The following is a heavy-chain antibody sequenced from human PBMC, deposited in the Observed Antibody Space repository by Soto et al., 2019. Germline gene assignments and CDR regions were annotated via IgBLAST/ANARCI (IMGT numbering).Heavy chain of an antibody. CDR3: GYCSGGGMNGFDI. J-gene: IGHJ3*02. D-gene: IGHD2-15*01. Sequence: GESLKISCKGSGYSFTNYWIGGVRQMPGKGLEWMAIIYPGDSDTRYSPSFQGQVTISADKSISTAYLQWSSLKASDTAMYYCGYCSGGGMNGFDIWGQGTMVTVSS. CDR1: GYSFTNYW. V-gene: IGHV5-51*01. CDR2: IYPGDSDT.